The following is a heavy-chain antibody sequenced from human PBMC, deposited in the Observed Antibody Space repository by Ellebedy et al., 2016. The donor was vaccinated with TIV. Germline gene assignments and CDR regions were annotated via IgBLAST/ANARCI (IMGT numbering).Heavy chain of an antibody. D-gene: IGHD3-10*01. CDR1: GFTFSSHD. V-gene: IGHV3-13*01. CDR3: ARGGVRGLTWNWFDP. CDR2: IAGAGDI. Sequence: PGGSLRLSCAASGFTFSSHDMPWVRQTPGKGLEWVSGIAGAGDIHYSDSVKGRFTISRENAKNSLYLQMNNLRAGDTAVYYCARGGVRGLTWNWFDPWGQGTLVTVSS. J-gene: IGHJ5*02.